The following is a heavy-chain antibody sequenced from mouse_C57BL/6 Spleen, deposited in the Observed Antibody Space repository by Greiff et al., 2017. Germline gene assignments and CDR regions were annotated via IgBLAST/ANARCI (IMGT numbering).Heavy chain of an antibody. CDR2: IHPTDSET. CDR1: GYTFTSYW. J-gene: IGHJ2*01. V-gene: IGHV1-74*01. D-gene: IGHD1-1*02. Sequence: VQLQEPGADLVKPGASVKVSCTASGYTFTSYWMPWVQQRPGQGLEWIGRIHPTDSETNYNQKFQGKATLTADKSSSTAYLQLSSLTSEDSAVYYCAIGGWFDYWGQGTTLTVSS. CDR3: AIGGWFDY.